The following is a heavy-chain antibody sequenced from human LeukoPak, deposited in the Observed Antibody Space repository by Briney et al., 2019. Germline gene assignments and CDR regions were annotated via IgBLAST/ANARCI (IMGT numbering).Heavy chain of an antibody. CDR3: ARVRSDYSNYCFDY. J-gene: IGHJ4*02. V-gene: IGHV3-53*01. CDR2: IYSGGST. CDR1: GFTVSSNY. Sequence: PGGSLRLSCAASGFTVSSNYMSWVRQAPGKGLEWVSVIYSGGSTYYADSVKGRFTISRDNSKNTLYLQMNSLRAEDTAVYYCARVRSDYSNYCFDYWGQGALVTVSS. D-gene: IGHD4-11*01.